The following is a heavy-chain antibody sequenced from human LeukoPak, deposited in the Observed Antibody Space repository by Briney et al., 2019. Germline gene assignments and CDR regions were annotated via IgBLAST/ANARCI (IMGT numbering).Heavy chain of an antibody. D-gene: IGHD6-13*01. V-gene: IGHV4-4*07. CDR3: ARGSSWYGTGGFDY. CDR1: GGSISSYY. CDR2: IYTSGST. Sequence: SETLSLTCTVSGGSISSYYWSWIRQPAGKGLEWIGRIYTSGSTNYNPSLKSRVTISVDKSKNQFSLKLSSVTAADTAVYYCARGSSWYGTGGFDYWGQGTLATVSS. J-gene: IGHJ4*02.